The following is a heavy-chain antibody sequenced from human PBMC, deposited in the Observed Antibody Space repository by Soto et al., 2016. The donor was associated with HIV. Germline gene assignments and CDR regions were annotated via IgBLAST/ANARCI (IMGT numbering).Heavy chain of an antibody. CDR3: ARGGAGKQWLVQYYFDY. CDR1: GFTFDDYG. Sequence: EVQLVESGGGVVRPGGSLRLSCAASGFTFDDYGMSWVRQAPGKGLEWVSGINWNGGSTSYADSVKGRFTISRDNAKNSLYLQMNSLRAEDTALYYCARGGAGKQWLVQYYFDYWGQGTLVTVSS. CDR2: INWNGGST. D-gene: IGHD6-19*01. V-gene: IGHV3-20*04. J-gene: IGHJ4*02.